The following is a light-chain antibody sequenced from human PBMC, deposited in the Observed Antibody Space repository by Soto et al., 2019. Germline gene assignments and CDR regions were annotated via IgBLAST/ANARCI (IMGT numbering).Light chain of an antibody. J-gene: IGLJ2*01. CDR2: EVR. V-gene: IGLV2-14*01. CDR3: SSYTRSSLRVI. CDR1: MRDVGAYNL. Sequence: QPVLTQPASVSGSAGQSITISCSGTMRDVGAYNLVSWYQQHPGTAPKLIIYEVRNRPSGISSRFSGSRSGNTASLTISGLQAEDEAAYYCSSYTRSSLRVIFGGGTKLTVL.